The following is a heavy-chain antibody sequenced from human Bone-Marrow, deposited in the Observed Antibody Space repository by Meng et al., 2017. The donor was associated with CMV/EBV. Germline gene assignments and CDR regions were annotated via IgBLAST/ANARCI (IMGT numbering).Heavy chain of an antibody. CDR3: ARERSSGYSSIWYSYYYYGMEG. J-gene: IGHJ6*02. Sequence: SVKVSCKASGDTFSSYAISWVRQAPGQGLEWMGGIIPIFGTANYAQKLQGRVTMTTDTSTSTAYMELRSRRSDDTAGYYCARERSSGYSSIWYSYYYYGMEGWGQGTTVTVSS. CDR2: IIPIFGTA. CDR1: GDTFSSYA. V-gene: IGHV1-69*05. D-gene: IGHD6-13*01.